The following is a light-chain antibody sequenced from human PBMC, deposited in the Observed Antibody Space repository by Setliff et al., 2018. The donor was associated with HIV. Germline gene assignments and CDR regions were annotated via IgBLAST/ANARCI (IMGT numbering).Light chain of an antibody. Sequence: QSVLTQPPSASGTPGQRVTISCSGSSSNIGINTVNWYQQLPGTAPKLLIYSNNQRPSGVPDRFSGSKSDTSASLAISGLQSEDEADYYCAAWDDSLNGYVFATRTKVTVL. CDR2: SNN. J-gene: IGLJ1*01. CDR3: AAWDDSLNGYV. V-gene: IGLV1-44*01. CDR1: SSNIGINT.